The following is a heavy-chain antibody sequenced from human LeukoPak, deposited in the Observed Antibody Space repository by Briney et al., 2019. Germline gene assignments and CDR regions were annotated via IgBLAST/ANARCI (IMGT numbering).Heavy chain of an antibody. Sequence: GGSLRLSCAASGFTFSSYGMSWVRQAPGKGLEWVSAISGNGGSTYYADSVKGRFAISRDTSKNTLYLQMNSLRAEDTAVYYCARERLPGSGDVWGKGTTVTISS. CDR1: GFTFSSYG. D-gene: IGHD6-25*01. CDR2: ISGNGGST. J-gene: IGHJ6*04. V-gene: IGHV3-23*01. CDR3: ARERLPGSGDV.